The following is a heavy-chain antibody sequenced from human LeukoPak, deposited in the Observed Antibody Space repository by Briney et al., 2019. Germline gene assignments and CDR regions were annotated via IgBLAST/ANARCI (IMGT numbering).Heavy chain of an antibody. V-gene: IGHV4-59*11. CDR1: GSSISSHY. D-gene: IGHD5-12*01. J-gene: IGHJ4*02. Sequence: KPSETLSLTCTVSGSSISSHYWSWFRQPPWKGLEWIGNIYYSGSTNYNPSLKSRVTISVDTSKNHFSLELSSVTAADTAVYYCARVGGYDYVVRGALYYWGQGTLVTVPS. CDR3: ARVGGYDYVVRGALYY. CDR2: IYYSGST.